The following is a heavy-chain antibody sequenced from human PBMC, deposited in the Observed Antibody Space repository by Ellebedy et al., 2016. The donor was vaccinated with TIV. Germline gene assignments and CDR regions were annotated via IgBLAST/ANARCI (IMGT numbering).Heavy chain of an antibody. CDR1: GFKFDDYS. D-gene: IGHD3-10*01. Sequence: GESLKISXATSGFKFDDYSMHWVRQAPGKGLEWVSLISWDSGSTYYADSVKGRFTISRDNSKNSVYLQMTSLTVEDTAIYYCARVLRATDAFDLWGQGTLVTVSS. CDR3: ARVLRATDAFDL. CDR2: ISWDSGST. J-gene: IGHJ3*01. V-gene: IGHV3-43*01.